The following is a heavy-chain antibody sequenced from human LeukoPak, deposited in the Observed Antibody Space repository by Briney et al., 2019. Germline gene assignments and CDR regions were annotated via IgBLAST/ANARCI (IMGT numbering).Heavy chain of an antibody. V-gene: IGHV3-48*02. CDR2: ISSSSSNI. J-gene: IGHJ4*02. D-gene: IGHD3-9*01. CDR1: GFTFSSYS. CDR3: ARGYDILTGQFDY. Sequence: QPGGSLRLSCAASGFTFSSYSMTWVRQAPGKGLEWVSYISSSSSNIYYADSVKGRFTISRDNAKNSLYLQMNSLRDEDTAVYYCARGYDILTGQFDYWGQGTLVTVSS.